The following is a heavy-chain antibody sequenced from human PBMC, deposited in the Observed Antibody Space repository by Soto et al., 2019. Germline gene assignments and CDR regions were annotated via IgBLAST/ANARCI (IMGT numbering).Heavy chain of an antibody. CDR3: ATGLTLPVRPSFDT. V-gene: IGHV3-53*01. CDR2: IFSGDNT. Sequence: EVQLVESGGGLIQPGGSLRLSCAASGFTISGNYITWVRQAPGKGLEWVSGIFSGDNTFYSDSVKGRFTISRDSSKNTVYIQMNRLRGDDTAVYFCATGLTLPVRPSFDTWGQGTLLTVSS. CDR1: GFTISGNY. D-gene: IGHD2-21*02. J-gene: IGHJ5*02.